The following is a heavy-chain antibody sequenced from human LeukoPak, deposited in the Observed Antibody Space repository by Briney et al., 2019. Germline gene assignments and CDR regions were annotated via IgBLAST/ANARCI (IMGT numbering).Heavy chain of an antibody. CDR2: INQNGSEK. D-gene: IGHD3-3*01. CDR1: GLTFSSNW. Sequence: GGSLRLSCTASGLTFSSNWMSWVRKAPGKGLEWVANINQNGSEKYYVDSVKGRFTISRDNAKNSLYLQMDSLRAEDTAVYYCARDGDGVIIVWGQGTLVTVSS. V-gene: IGHV3-7*01. J-gene: IGHJ4*02. CDR3: ARDGDGVIIV.